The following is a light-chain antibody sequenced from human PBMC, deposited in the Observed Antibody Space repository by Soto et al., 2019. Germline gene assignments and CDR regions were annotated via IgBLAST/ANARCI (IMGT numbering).Light chain of an antibody. V-gene: IGKV3-20*01. CDR1: QSIRSHY. J-gene: IGKJ1*01. CDR2: GAH. CDR3: LQYVSSVT. Sequence: IGLWQSVGALSLSKGERATLSCRASQSIRSHYLAWYQQKPGQAPRLLISGAHNRAPGIPDRFSGSESGTDFTLRISRLEPEDFAVYYCLQYVSSVTFCQGGKVDVK.